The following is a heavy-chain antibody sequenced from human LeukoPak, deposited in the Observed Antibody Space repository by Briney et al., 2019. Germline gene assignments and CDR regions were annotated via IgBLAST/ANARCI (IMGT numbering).Heavy chain of an antibody. CDR3: ARGHTAVTRHFDF. V-gene: IGHV3-48*03. CDR1: GFTFSNNE. CDR2: ISRGGNTI. Sequence: GGSLRLSCAASGFTFSNNEMNWVRQAPGKGLEWVSYISRGGNTIYYSDSVKGRFTISRDDAKNLLYLDMNSLRAEDTAVYYCARGHTAVTRHFDFWGQGTLVTVSS. J-gene: IGHJ4*02. D-gene: IGHD4-17*01.